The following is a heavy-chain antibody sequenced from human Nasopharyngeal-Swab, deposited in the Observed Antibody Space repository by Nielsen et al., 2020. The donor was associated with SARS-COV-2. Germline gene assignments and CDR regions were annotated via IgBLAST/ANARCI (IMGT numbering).Heavy chain of an antibody. V-gene: IGHV1-46*01. CDR3: ASKPSSGYSDYYYYGMDV. Sequence: ASVKVSCKASGYTFTSYYMHWVRQAPAQGLEWMGIINPSGGSTSYAQKFQGRVTMTRDTSTSTVYMELSSLRSEDTAVYYCASKPSSGYSDYYYYGMDVWGQGTTVTVSS. D-gene: IGHD6-19*01. J-gene: IGHJ6*02. CDR2: INPSGGST. CDR1: GYTFTSYY.